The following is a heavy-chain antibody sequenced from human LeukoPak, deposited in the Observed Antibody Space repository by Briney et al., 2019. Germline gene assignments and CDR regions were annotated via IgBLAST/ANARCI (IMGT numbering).Heavy chain of an antibody. D-gene: IGHD3-22*01. CDR3: ARDWGAYYHFFDY. J-gene: IGHJ4*02. V-gene: IGHV3-20*04. CDR1: GFTFDDYG. CDR2: INWNGGST. Sequence: GGSLRLSCAASGFTFDDYGMCWVRQAPGKGLEWVSGINWNGGSTGYADSVKGRFTISRDNAKNSLYLQMNSLRAEDTAVYYCARDWGAYYHFFDYWGQGTLVTVSS.